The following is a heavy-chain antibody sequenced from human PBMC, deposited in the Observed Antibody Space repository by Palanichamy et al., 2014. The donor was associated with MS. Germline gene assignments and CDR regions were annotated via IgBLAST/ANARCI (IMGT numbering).Heavy chain of an antibody. CDR1: IHLHRLC. CDR2: INAGNGNT. CDR3: ARGLWSSSRVGYYFDN. D-gene: IGHD3-3*01. J-gene: IGHJ4*02. Sequence: QVQLVQVWGREGEEAWGLSEGFLQGLWIHLHRLCYELGAPGPGQRLEWMGWINAGNGNTKYSQKFQGRVTLTRDTSASTAYMELSSLTSEDTAVYYCARGLWSSSRVGYYFDNWGQGTLVTVSS. V-gene: IGHV1-3*01.